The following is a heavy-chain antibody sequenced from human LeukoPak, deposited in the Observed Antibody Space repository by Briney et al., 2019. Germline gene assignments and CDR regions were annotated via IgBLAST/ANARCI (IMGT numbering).Heavy chain of an antibody. CDR3: ARVRDGYCSSTSCTDYYYYCYMDV. V-gene: IGHV1-2*02. J-gene: IGHJ6*03. CDR2: INPNSGGT. Sequence: ASVKVSCKASGYTFTGYYMHWVRQAPGQGLEWMGWINPNSGGTNYAQKFQGRVIMTRDPSIGTAYMEVRRLRSDDTAVYYCARVRDGYCSSTSCTDYYYYCYMDVWGKGTTVTVSS. D-gene: IGHD2-2*03. CDR1: GYTFTGYY.